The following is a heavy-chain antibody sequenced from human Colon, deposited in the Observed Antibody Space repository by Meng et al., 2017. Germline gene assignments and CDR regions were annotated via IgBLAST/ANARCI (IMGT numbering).Heavy chain of an antibody. CDR1: GLAISGDS. Sequence: LVQLGGGSVQAGGPMRLSLHASGLAISGDSMHWVRQAQVNGLEWVSRIKYDGSTTASADCADGRFAISRDNSKNTVFLQISSLRAEDMAVYFCATFQYSMEDDWGQGTLVTVSS. V-gene: IGHV3-74*01. CDR2: IKYDGSTT. D-gene: IGHD6-13*01. CDR3: ATFQYSMEDD. J-gene: IGHJ4*02.